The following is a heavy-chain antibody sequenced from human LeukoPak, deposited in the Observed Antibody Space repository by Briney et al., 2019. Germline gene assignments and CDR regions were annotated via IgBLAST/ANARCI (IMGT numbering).Heavy chain of an antibody. CDR1: GFTFSSYG. J-gene: IGHJ4*02. CDR2: IRYDGNNK. CDR3: AKSHSGWYEYYFDY. V-gene: IGHV3-30*02. D-gene: IGHD6-19*01. Sequence: GGSLRLSCAASGFTFSSYGIHWVRQAPGKGLEWVAFIRYDGNNKYYADSVKGRFTISRDNSKNTLYLQMNSLRAEDTAVYYCAKSHSGWYEYYFDYWGQGTLVTVSS.